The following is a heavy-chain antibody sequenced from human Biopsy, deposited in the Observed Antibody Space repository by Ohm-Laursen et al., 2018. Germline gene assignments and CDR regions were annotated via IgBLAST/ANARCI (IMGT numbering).Heavy chain of an antibody. V-gene: IGHV3-74*01. Sequence: SLRLSCAASEFIFSRFWMYWVRQAPGKGLVWVSGINSDGSSTNYADAVKGRFTISRDNAKNTVFLQMNSLRAEDTAVYYCTRAEAGSGSLLYFDYWGQGTLVTVSS. J-gene: IGHJ4*02. CDR2: INSDGSST. CDR1: EFIFSRFW. CDR3: TRAEAGSGSLLYFDY. D-gene: IGHD3-10*01.